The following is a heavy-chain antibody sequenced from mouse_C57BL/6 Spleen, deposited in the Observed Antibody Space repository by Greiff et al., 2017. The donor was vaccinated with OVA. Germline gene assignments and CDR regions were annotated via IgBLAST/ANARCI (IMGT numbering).Heavy chain of an antibody. V-gene: IGHV5-6*01. CDR2: ISSGGSYT. Sequence: VQLKESGGELVKPGGSLKLSCAASGFTFSSYGMSWVRQTPDKRLEWVATISSGGSYTYYPDSVKGRFTISRDNATNTLYLQMSSLKSEDTAMYYCERGGFITTVVAPGGDFDYWGQGTTLTVSS. CDR3: ERGGFITTVVAPGGDFDY. D-gene: IGHD1-1*01. CDR1: GFTFSSYG. J-gene: IGHJ2*01.